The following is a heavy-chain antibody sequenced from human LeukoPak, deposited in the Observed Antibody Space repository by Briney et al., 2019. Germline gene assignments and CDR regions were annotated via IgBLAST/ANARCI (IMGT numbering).Heavy chain of an antibody. V-gene: IGHV4-59*01. Sequence: SETLSLTCTVSGGSISSYYWSWIRQPPGKGLEWIGYIYYSGSTNYNPSLKSRVTISVDTSKNQFSLKLSSVTAADTAVYYCARNSGTYYERFDYWGQGTLVTASS. J-gene: IGHJ4*02. CDR1: GGSISSYY. CDR3: ARNSGTYYERFDY. D-gene: IGHD3-10*01. CDR2: IYYSGST.